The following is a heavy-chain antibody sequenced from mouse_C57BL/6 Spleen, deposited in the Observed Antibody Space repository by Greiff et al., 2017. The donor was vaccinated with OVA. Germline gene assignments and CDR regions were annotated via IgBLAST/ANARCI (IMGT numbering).Heavy chain of an antibody. CDR1: GFTFSSYA. V-gene: IGHV5-4*03. D-gene: IGHD3-2*02. J-gene: IGHJ3*01. CDR3: ARGDSSGFAWFAY. CDR2: ISDGGSYT. Sequence: DVMLVESGGGLVKPGGSLKLSCAASGFTFSSYAMSWVRQTPEKRLEWVATISDGGSYTYYPDNVKGRFTISRDNAKNNLYLQMSHLKSEDTAMYYCARGDSSGFAWFAYWGQGTLVTVSA.